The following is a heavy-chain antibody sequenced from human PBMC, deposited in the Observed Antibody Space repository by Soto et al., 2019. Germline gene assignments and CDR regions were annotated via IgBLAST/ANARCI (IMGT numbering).Heavy chain of an antibody. V-gene: IGHV4-4*02. Sequence: SETLSLTCAVSGGSISRSNWWSWVRQPPGKGLEWIGEIYHSGSTNYHPSLKSRVTISVDKSKNQFSLKLTSLTAADTAVYYCARSITFDWLFFDNWGQGTLVTVSS. CDR1: GGSISRSNW. CDR3: ARSITFDWLFFDN. D-gene: IGHD3-9*01. J-gene: IGHJ4*02. CDR2: IYHSGST.